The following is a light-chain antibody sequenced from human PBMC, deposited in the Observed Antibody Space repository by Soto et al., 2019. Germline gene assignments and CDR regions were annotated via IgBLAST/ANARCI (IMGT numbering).Light chain of an antibody. CDR3: QSLGTGNQV. J-gene: IGLJ3*02. CDR2: INYDGTH. V-gene: IGLV4-69*01. Sequence: QPVLTQSPSASASLGASVKLTCTLSSGYSTYAIAWHQQQSGKGPRFLMKINYDGTHSKGDGFYDRFSGSSSGAERHLTIYNLQSEDEPDYYCQSLGTGNQVFGGETKLTVL. CDR1: SGYSTYA.